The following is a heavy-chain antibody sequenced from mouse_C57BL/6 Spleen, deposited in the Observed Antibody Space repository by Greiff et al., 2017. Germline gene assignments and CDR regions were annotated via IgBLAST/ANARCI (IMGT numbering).Heavy chain of an antibody. CDR2: IDPSDSYT. D-gene: IGHD2-3*01. J-gene: IGHJ3*01. CDR1: GYTFTSYW. Sequence: QVQLQQPGAELVMPGASVKLSCKASGYTFTSYWMHWVKQRPGQGLEWIGEIDPSDSYTNYNQKFKGKSTLTVDKSSSTAYMQLSSLTSEDSAVYYCALLYDPFAYWGQGTLVTVSA. CDR3: ALLYDPFAY. V-gene: IGHV1-69*01.